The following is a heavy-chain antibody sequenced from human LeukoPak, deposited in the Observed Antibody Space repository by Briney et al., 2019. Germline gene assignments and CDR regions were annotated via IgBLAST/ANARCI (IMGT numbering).Heavy chain of an antibody. CDR2: INPNSGGT. CDR1: GYTFTGYY. Sequence: ASVKVSCKASGYTFTGYYMHWVRQAPGQGLEWMGWINPNSGGTNYAQKFQGRVTMTRDTSISTAYMELSRLRSDDTAVYYCAGVPWGYYEWAFDIWGQGTMVTVSS. CDR3: AGVPWGYYEWAFDI. V-gene: IGHV1-2*02. J-gene: IGHJ3*02. D-gene: IGHD3-22*01.